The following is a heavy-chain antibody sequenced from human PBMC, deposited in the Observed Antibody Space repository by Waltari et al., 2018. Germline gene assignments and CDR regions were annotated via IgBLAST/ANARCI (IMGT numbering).Heavy chain of an antibody. CDR2: IYYSGST. CDR1: GGSISTYY. D-gene: IGHD2-2*02. Sequence: QVQLQESGPGLVKPSETLSPTCTVSGGSISTYYWSWIRQSPGKGREWIGYIYYSGSTNYNPPLKSRVPISVDTSKNQFSMKLSSVTAADTAVYYCARVRVRGYCSSTSCYKYWFDPWGQGTLVTVSS. J-gene: IGHJ5*02. CDR3: ARVRVRGYCSSTSCYKYWFDP. V-gene: IGHV4-59*01.